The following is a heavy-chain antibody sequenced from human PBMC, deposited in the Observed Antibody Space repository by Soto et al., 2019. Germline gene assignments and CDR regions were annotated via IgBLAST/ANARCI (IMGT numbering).Heavy chain of an antibody. CDR3: ARGGYYDSSGSRNYHYYGMNV. D-gene: IGHD3-22*01. Sequence: QVQLVQSGGEVKKPGASVKVSCKASGYTFSSYGINWVRQAPGQGLEWLGWISPYDGNRKYAQILQGRVPMTTDTSTKTAYMEVRSLRSDDTAVYYCARGGYYDSSGSRNYHYYGMNVWGQGTTVTVSS. CDR1: GYTFSSYG. CDR2: ISPYDGNR. V-gene: IGHV1-18*01. J-gene: IGHJ6*02.